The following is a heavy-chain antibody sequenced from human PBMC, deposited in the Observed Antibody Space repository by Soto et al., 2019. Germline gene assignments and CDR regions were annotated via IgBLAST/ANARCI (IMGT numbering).Heavy chain of an antibody. D-gene: IGHD2-2*02. V-gene: IGHV4-4*07. CDR1: GGSISSYY. CDR3: ARAHGYCSSTSCYRDDYYYGMDV. J-gene: IGHJ6*02. Sequence: KPSETLSLTCTVSGGSISSYYWSWIRQPAGKGLEWIGRIYTSGSTNYNPSLKSRVTMSVDTSKNQFSLKLSSVTAADTAVYYCARAHGYCSSTSCYRDDYYYGMDVWGQGTTVTVSS. CDR2: IYTSGST.